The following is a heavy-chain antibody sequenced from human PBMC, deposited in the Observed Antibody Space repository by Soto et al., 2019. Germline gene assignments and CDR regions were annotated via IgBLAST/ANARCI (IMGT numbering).Heavy chain of an antibody. J-gene: IGHJ3*01. D-gene: IGHD6-6*01. CDR1: GFTVSSYS. CDR3: ARSSTVV. CDR2: ISSSSSTI. Sequence: GGSLRLSCAASGFTVSSYSLNWVRQAPGKGPEWVSYISSSSSTIYYADSVKGRFTISRDNAKNSLYLQMDSLRDEDTAGYYGARSSTVVWGQGTMVTISS. V-gene: IGHV3-48*02.